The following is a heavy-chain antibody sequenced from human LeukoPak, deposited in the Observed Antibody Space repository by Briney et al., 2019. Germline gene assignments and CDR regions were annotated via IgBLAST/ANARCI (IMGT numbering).Heavy chain of an antibody. D-gene: IGHD6-13*01. CDR2: IYTSGSN. J-gene: IGHJ4*02. V-gene: IGHV4-4*07. CDR3: ARHPSGQGIAAAGTIDY. Sequence: SETLSLTCTVSGGSISSYYWSWVRQPAGKGLEWIGRIYTSGSNNYNPSLKSRVTMSVDTSKNQFSLKLSSVTAADTAVYYCARHPSGQGIAAAGTIDYWGQGTLVTVSS. CDR1: GGSISSYY.